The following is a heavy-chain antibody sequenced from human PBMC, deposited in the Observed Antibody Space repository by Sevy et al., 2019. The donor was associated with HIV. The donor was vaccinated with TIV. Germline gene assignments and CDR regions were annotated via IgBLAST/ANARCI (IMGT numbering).Heavy chain of an antibody. V-gene: IGHV3-23*01. CDR1: GFSFSNYA. D-gene: IGHD1-26*01. CDR2: MSGSGSSR. J-gene: IGHJ5*02. Sequence: GGSLRLSCAASGFSFSNYAMSWVRQAPGKGLEWVSVMSGSGSSRHYADSVKGRFTMSRDNSKNTLYLQMNSLRAEDTAVYYCAKGPSPFIEMNWFDLWGQRTLVTVSS. CDR3: AKGPSPFIEMNWFDL.